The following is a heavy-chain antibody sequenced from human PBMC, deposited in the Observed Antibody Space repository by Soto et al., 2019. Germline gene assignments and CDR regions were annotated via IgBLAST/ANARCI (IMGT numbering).Heavy chain of an antibody. CDR1: GYTFTSYG. CDR2: ISAYNGNT. CDR3: ARDPRVSCRSHSCYFPSYYYYGMDV. Sequence: XSVKGSCKASGYTFTSYGISGVRQAPGQGLEWMGWISAYNGNTNYSQKLQGRVTMTTDTSTSTAYMELRSLRSDDTAVYYCARDPRVSCRSHSCYFPSYYYYGMDVWGQGTTVTVSS. V-gene: IGHV1-18*04. D-gene: IGHD2-2*01. J-gene: IGHJ6*02.